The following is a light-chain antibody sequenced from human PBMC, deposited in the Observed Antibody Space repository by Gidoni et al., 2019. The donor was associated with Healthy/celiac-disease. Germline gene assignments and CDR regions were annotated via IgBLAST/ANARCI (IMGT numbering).Light chain of an antibody. CDR1: QSISSW. V-gene: IGKV1-5*01. CDR3: QQYNSYSET. J-gene: IGKJ1*01. CDR2: DAS. Sequence: DIQMTQSPSTLSASVGDRVTITCRASQSISSWFAWYQQKPGKAPKLLIYDASSLESGVPSRFSGSGSGTEFTLTISSLQPDDFATYYCQQYNSYSETFXQXTKVXIK.